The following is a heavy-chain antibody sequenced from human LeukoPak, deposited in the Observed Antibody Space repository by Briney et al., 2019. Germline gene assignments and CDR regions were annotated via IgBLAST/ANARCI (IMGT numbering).Heavy chain of an antibody. D-gene: IGHD3-22*01. CDR1: GGSISRYY. V-gene: IGHV4-59*01. J-gene: IGHJ6*03. CDR2: IYYSGST. Sequence: SETLSLTCTVSGGSISRYYWSWIRQPPGKGLEWIGYIYYSGSTNYNPSLKSRVTISVGTSKNQFSLKLRSVTAADTAVYYCAKLVRYDSSGYQPYYYYYYYMDVWGKGTTVTISS. CDR3: AKLVRYDSSGYQPYYYYYYYMDV.